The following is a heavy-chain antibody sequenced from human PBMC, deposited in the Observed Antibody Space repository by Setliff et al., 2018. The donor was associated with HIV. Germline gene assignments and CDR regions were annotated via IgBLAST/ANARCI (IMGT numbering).Heavy chain of an antibody. CDR1: GFTFENFG. V-gene: IGHV3-23*01. CDR3: AKPLVVVASPLDF. D-gene: IGHD2-15*01. J-gene: IGHJ4*02. CDR2: VIRGGQHT. Sequence: PGGSLRLSCTVSGFTFENFGLHWVRQAPGKGLEWVSSVIRGGQHTFYADSVKGRFTISRDNSKDTLYLQMSGLTAEDTAIYYCAKPLVVVASPLDFWGQGTLVTVSS.